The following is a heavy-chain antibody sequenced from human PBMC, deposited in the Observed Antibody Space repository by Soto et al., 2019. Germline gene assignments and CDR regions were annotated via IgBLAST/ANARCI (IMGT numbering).Heavy chain of an antibody. CDR1: GFTFSSHA. CDR2: ISYSGTTT. V-gene: IGHV3-23*01. D-gene: IGHD3-3*01. Sequence: EVQLLESGGGLVQPEGSLRLSCAASGFTFSSHAMSWVRQAPGKGLEWVSAISYSGTTTYYAESVKGRFTISRDNSKNTLYLQMNSLRVEDTAIYYCAKRFTLFGEVKFSPDFGYWGQGTLVTVSS. J-gene: IGHJ4*02. CDR3: AKRFTLFGEVKFSPDFGY.